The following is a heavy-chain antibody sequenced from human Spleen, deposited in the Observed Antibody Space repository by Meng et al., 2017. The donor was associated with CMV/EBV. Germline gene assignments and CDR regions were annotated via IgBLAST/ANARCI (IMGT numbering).Heavy chain of an antibody. V-gene: IGHV1-2*02. J-gene: IGHJ5*02. Sequence: ASVKVSCKASGYTFSSYYMHWVRQAPGQGLEWMGWINPNSGGTNYAQKFQGRVTMTRDTSISTAYMELSRLRSDDTAVYYCARGHDFWSGYCSSWGQGTLVTVSS. CDR2: INPNSGGT. CDR3: ARGHDFWSGYCSS. D-gene: IGHD3-3*01. CDR1: GYTFSSYY.